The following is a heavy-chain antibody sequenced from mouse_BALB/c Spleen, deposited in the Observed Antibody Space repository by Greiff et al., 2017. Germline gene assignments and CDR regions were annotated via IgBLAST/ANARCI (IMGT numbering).Heavy chain of an antibody. D-gene: IGHD2-3*01. Sequence: EVKLVESGPSLVKPSQTLSLTCSVTGDSITSGYWNWIRKFPGNKLEYMGYISYSGSTYYNPSLKSRISITRDTSKNQYYLQLNSVTTEDTATYYCARYGYSYYYAMDYWGQGTSVTVSS. CDR1: GDSITSGY. CDR2: ISYSGST. CDR3: ARYGYSYYYAMDY. J-gene: IGHJ4*01. V-gene: IGHV3-8*02.